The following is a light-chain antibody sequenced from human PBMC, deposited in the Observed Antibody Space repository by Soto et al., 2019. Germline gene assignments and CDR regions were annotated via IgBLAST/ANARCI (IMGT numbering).Light chain of an antibody. Sequence: QSVLTQPPSASGTPGQRVTISCSGSSSNIETNDIFWHQQLPGSAPKLLIYSNDQRPSGVPDRFSASKSGTSASLAISGLRSEDEADYYCTSYTSSSTPVFGTGTKLTVL. CDR3: TSYTSSSTPV. CDR2: SND. CDR1: SSNIETND. V-gene: IGLV1-47*02. J-gene: IGLJ1*01.